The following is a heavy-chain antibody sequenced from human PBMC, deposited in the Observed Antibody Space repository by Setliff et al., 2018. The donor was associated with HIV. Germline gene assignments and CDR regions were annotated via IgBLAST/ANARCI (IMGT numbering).Heavy chain of an antibody. CDR2: IIPVFGSA. J-gene: IGHJ4*02. CDR1: GGTFSSYA. Sequence: SVKVSCKASGGTFSSYAISWVRQAPGQGLEWMGGIIPVFGSAHYAQKFQDRITITTDESTSSVFVELSNLRPDDTAIYYCARDRAEADVGGGVRGPTYFCDYWGQGTLVTVSS. V-gene: IGHV1-69*05. D-gene: IGHD3-16*01. CDR3: ARDRAEADVGGGVRGPTYFCDY.